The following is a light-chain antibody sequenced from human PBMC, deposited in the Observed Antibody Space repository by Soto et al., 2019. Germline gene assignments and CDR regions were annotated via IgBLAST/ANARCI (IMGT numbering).Light chain of an antibody. J-gene: IGKJ2*01. Sequence: EIGIRQSPVTVSVSPGERGALSCWASQSVSSNFAWYQQRPGQAPRLLIYGASTRATGIPARFSGSGSATEFTLTISSLQSEDFAVYYCQQYNNWPYTFGQGTKLEIK. V-gene: IGKV3-15*01. CDR3: QQYNNWPYT. CDR1: QSVSSN. CDR2: GAS.